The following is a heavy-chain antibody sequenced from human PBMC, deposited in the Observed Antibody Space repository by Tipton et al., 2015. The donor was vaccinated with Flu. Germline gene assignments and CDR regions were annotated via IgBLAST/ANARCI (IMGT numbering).Heavy chain of an antibody. CDR3: ARGGPGGSGGSQDWGFDL. CDR2: ISAYNGNG. V-gene: IGHV1-18*01. J-gene: IGHJ2*01. CDR1: GYTFTSYG. Sequence: QLVQSGAEVKKPGASVKVSCKASGYTFTSYGISWVRQAPGQGLEWMGWISAYNGNGNYAQELQGRGTMTTDTSTSKASMELRSRSPGDAAVYYCARGGPGGSGGSQDWGFDLWGRGTLVTVSS. D-gene: IGHD1-26*01.